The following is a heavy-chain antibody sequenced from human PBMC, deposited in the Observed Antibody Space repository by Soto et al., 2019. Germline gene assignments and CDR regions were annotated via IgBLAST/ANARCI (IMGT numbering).Heavy chain of an antibody. Sequence: QVQLQESGPGLVKPSHTLSLTCTVSGGSISSGDYYWSWIRQPPGKGLEWIGYIYYSGSTYYNQSMKSRVTISVDTSKNQFSLELSSVTAADTAVYYCAQFSSGRAFDIWGQGTMVTVSS. CDR3: AQFSSGRAFDI. CDR2: IYYSGST. V-gene: IGHV4-30-4*01. J-gene: IGHJ3*02. CDR1: GGSISSGDYY. D-gene: IGHD6-19*01.